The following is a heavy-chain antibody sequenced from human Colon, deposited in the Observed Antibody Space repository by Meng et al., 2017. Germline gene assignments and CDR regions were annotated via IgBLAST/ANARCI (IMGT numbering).Heavy chain of an antibody. D-gene: IGHD1-14*01. CDR1: GGSVSSGTYY. CDR3: ARDRVPGKY. CDR2: IYYSGTT. J-gene: IGHJ4*02. V-gene: IGHV4-61*01. Sequence: QGQLEESGPGLVRPSEILSLTCTASGGSVSSGTYYWSWIRQPPGKGLEWIGCIYYSGTTNYNPSLKSRVTISVDTSKNQFSLKLSSVTPADTAVYFCARDRVPGKYWGQGTLVTVSS.